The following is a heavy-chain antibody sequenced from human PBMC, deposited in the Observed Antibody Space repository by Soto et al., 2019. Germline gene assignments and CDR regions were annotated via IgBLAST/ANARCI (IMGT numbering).Heavy chain of an antibody. J-gene: IGHJ6*02. CDR1: GYTFTDYY. D-gene: IGHD3-3*01. Sequence: ASVNVSCKASGYTFTDYYMHWVRQAPGQGLEWMGWINPKIGGTNYAQKFQGRVTMTRDTSISTAYMELSRLTSDDTAVFYCARARELIITIFGYGIEVWGQETTVTVSS. V-gene: IGHV1-2*02. CDR2: INPKIGGT. CDR3: ARARELIITIFGYGIEV.